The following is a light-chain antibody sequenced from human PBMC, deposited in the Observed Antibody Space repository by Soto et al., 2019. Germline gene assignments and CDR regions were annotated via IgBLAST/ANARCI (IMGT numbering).Light chain of an antibody. CDR3: GTWDSSLSASYV. Sequence: QSVLTQPPSVSAAPGQKVTISCSGSSSKFGNNYVSWYQQLPGTAPKLLIYENNKRPSGIPDRFSGSKSGTSATLGITGLQTGDEADYYCGTWDSSLSASYVFGTGTKVTVL. V-gene: IGLV1-51*02. CDR1: SSKFGNNY. J-gene: IGLJ1*01. CDR2: ENN.